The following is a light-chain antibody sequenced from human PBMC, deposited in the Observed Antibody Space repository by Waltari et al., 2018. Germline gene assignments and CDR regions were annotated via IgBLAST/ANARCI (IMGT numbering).Light chain of an antibody. CDR1: SSDVGRDVS. J-gene: IGLJ2*01. Sequence: QSALTQPASVSGSPGQSITISCTGSSSDVGRDVSVSWYPDHPGQAPKVIISDVNKRPSGVSDRFSCSNARNTASLTISGLQAEDEANYYCSSQSSDTVVIFGGGTKLTVL. CDR3: SSQSSDTVVI. V-gene: IGLV2-14*03. CDR2: DVN.